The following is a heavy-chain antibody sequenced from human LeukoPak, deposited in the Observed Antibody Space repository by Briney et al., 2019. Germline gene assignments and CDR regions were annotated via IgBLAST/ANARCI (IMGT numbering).Heavy chain of an antibody. CDR1: GFTFSIYA. CDR2: ISGSGGST. D-gene: IGHD2-15*01. Sequence: GGSLRLSCAASGFTFSIYAMSWVRQAPGKGLEWVSAISGSGGSTYYADSVKGRFTISRDNSKNTLYLQMNSLRAEDTAVYYCAKADIVVVVAATWDYWGQGTLVTVSS. V-gene: IGHV3-23*01. CDR3: AKADIVVVVAATWDY. J-gene: IGHJ4*02.